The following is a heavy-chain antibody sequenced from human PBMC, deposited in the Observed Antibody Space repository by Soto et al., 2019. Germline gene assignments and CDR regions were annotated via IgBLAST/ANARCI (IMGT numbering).Heavy chain of an antibody. CDR3: RVTTPGWYFDL. CDR1: GFTVSSNY. CDR2: IYSGGSI. J-gene: IGHJ2*01. Sequence: PGGSLRLSCAASGFTVSSNYMSWVRQAPGKGLEWVSVIYSGGSIYYADSVKGRFTISRDNSKNTLYLQMNSLRAEDTAVYYCRVTTPGWYFDLWGRGTLVTVSS. D-gene: IGHD4-17*01. V-gene: IGHV3-53*01.